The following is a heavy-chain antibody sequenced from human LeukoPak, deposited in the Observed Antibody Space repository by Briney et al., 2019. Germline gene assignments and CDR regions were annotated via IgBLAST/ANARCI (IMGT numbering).Heavy chain of an antibody. J-gene: IGHJ4*02. Sequence: SETLSLTCAVYGGSLSGYFWSWIRQSPGKGLEWIGEVIHNGTTNYNPSLKSRVSILEDTSKNQFSLNLNSVTAADTAVYYCARVSGYCPAGVCRFDYWGQGTLVTVSS. CDR2: VIHNGTT. V-gene: IGHV4-34*12. D-gene: IGHD2-8*02. CDR3: ARVSGYCPAGVCRFDY. CDR1: GGSLSGYF.